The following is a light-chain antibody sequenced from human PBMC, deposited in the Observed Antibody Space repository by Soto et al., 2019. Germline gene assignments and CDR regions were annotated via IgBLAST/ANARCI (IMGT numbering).Light chain of an antibody. CDR2: SAS. CDR1: QGISSN. J-gene: IGKJ1*01. Sequence: DIQMTQSPSSVSASVGDRVTITCRASQGISSNLVWYHQKPGKATNLLIYSASALQSGVPSKFSGSRSGTDFTLTITSQQPEDFAPYDCQQANSSPLAFGQATKAEIK. V-gene: IGKV1-12*01. CDR3: QQANSSPLA.